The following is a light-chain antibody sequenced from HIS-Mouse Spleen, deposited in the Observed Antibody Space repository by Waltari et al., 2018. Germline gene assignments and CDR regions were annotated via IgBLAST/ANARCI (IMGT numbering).Light chain of an antibody. J-gene: IGKJ2*01. Sequence: DIVMTQSPDSLAVSLGERATINCTSSQRVLYSSNNKNYLAWYQQKPGQPPKLHIYWASTRESGVPDRFSGSGSGTDFTLTISSLQAEDVAVYYCQQYYSTPYTFGQGTKLEIK. CDR3: QQYYSTPYT. CDR2: WAS. CDR1: QRVLYSSNNKNY. V-gene: IGKV4-1*01.